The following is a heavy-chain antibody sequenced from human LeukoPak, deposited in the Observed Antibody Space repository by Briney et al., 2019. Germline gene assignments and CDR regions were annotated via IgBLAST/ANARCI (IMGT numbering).Heavy chain of an antibody. J-gene: IGHJ4*02. D-gene: IGHD1-26*01. CDR3: AKDLLGATSYYFDY. V-gene: IGHV3-30*02. CDR2: IRYDGSNK. Sequence: GGSLRLSCAASGFTFSSYGMHWVRQAPGKGLEWVAFIRYDGSNKYYADSVKGRFTISRDNAKNSLYLQMNSLRAEDTALYYCAKDLLGATSYYFDYWGQGILVTVSS. CDR1: GFTFSSYG.